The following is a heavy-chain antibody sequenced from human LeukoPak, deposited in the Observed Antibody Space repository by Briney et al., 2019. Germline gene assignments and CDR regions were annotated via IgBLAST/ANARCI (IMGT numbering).Heavy chain of an antibody. Sequence: SETLSLTCAVYGGSFSGYYRSWIRQPPGKGLEWIGEINHSGSTNYNPSLKSRVTISVDTSKNQFSLKLSSVTAADTAVYYCATLMYSSSWKWFDPWGQGTLVTVSS. CDR3: ATLMYSSSWKWFDP. D-gene: IGHD6-13*01. V-gene: IGHV4-34*01. CDR1: GGSFSGYY. CDR2: INHSGST. J-gene: IGHJ5*02.